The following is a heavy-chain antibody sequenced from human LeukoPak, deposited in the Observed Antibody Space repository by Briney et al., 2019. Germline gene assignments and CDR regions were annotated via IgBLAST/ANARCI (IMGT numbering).Heavy chain of an antibody. V-gene: IGHV3-21*01. Sequence: GGSLRLSCAASGFDYSSYSMNWVRQAPGKGLEWVSAISPWSDYIYYVDSVKGRFTISRDNAKNSLYLQLNNLKAGDTAVYYCARALTRDALDLWGQGTMVTVSS. CDR1: GFDYSSYS. J-gene: IGHJ3*01. CDR3: ARALTRDALDL. CDR2: ISPWSDYI.